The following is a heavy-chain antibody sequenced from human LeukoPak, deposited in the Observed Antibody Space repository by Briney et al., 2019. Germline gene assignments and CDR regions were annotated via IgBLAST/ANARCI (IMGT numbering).Heavy chain of an antibody. CDR3: ARVLPYSSGWGVDY. Sequence: SETLSLTCTVSGGSISSYYWSWIRQPPGKGLEWIGYIYYSGSTNCNPSLKSRVTISVDTSRNQFSLNVSSVTAADTAVYYCARVLPYSSGWGVDYWGQGTLVTVSS. CDR2: IYYSGST. CDR1: GGSISSYY. D-gene: IGHD6-19*01. V-gene: IGHV4-59*01. J-gene: IGHJ4*02.